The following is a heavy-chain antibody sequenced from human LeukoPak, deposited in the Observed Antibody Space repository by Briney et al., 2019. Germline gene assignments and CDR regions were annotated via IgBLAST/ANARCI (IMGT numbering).Heavy chain of an antibody. D-gene: IGHD2-15*01. CDR3: AKDPSGGSCYPDY. CDR2: ISSSSSYI. J-gene: IGHJ4*02. CDR1: GFTFSSYS. Sequence: GGSLRLSCAASGFTFSSYSMNWVRQAPGKGLEWVSSISSSSSYIYYADSVKGRFTISRDNSKNTLYLQMNSLRAEDTAVYYCAKDPSGGSCYPDYWGQGTLVTVSS. V-gene: IGHV3-21*04.